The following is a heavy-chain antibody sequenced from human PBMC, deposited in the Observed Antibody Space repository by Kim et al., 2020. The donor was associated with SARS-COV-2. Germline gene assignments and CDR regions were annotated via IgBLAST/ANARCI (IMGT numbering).Heavy chain of an antibody. J-gene: IGHJ4*02. CDR3: ARVKVVSGNYYFDS. CDR1: GFTFSDHY. D-gene: IGHD3-22*01. Sequence: GGSLRLSCAASGFTFSDHYMDWVRQAPGKGLEWVGHIRMKVNGSTTVYAASVKGRFTISRDDSKSSMYLQMSSLRTEDTAVYYCARVKVVSGNYYFDSWGQGTLVTVSS. CDR2: IRMKVNGSTT. V-gene: IGHV3-72*01.